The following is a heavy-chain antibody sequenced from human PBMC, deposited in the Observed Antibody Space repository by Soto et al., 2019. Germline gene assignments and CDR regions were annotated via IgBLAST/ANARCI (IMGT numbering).Heavy chain of an antibody. D-gene: IGHD1-1*01. V-gene: IGHV3-74*01. Sequence: PVGSLRLSCAASGFTFSNYFMHWVRQVPGEGLVWVSRMSGDGKTISYADSVKGRFTISRDNAKNTLYLQMNSLRVEDMAVYYCARTYVPGIAGFDPWGQGTLVTVSS. CDR2: MSGDGKTI. CDR3: ARTYVPGIAGFDP. CDR1: GFTFSNYF. J-gene: IGHJ5*02.